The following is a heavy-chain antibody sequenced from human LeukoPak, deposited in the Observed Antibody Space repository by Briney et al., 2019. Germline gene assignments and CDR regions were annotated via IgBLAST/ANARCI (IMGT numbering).Heavy chain of an antibody. V-gene: IGHV3-53*01. CDR1: GFTFSNYW. D-gene: IGHD5-18*01. Sequence: PGGSLRLSCAASGFTFSNYWMHWVRQAPGKGLEWVSVIYSDGSTYYADSVKGRFTFSRDNSKNMLYLQMNSLRTEDTAVYYCARARRGYSYSFDYWGQGILVTVSS. CDR3: ARARRGYSYSFDY. CDR2: IYSDGST. J-gene: IGHJ4*02.